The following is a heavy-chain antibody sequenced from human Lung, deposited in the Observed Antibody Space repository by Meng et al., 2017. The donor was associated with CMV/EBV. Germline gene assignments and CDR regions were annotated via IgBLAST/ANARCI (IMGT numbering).Heavy chain of an antibody. CDR1: ADSITNYF. CDR2: LYPDGST. J-gene: IGHJ4*02. D-gene: IGHD2-2*01. CDR3: ARTPVRFCNTHMCYAFDY. V-gene: IGHV4-4*07. Sequence: QGTLRGPGPSRVKPSETLSVPCIVSADSITNYFWSWVRQPAGKGLEWIGRLYPDGSTDYNPSLSSRLTLSLDTSKIRFSLKLRSVTAADTAIYYCARTPVRFCNTHMCYAFDYWGQGALVTVSS.